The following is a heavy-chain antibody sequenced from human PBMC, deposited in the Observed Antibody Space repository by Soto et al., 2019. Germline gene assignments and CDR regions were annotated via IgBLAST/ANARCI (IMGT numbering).Heavy chain of an antibody. CDR2: IIPIFGTA. J-gene: IGHJ5*02. Sequence: QVQLVQSGAEVKKPGSSVKVSCKASGGTFSSYAISWVRQAPGQGLEWMGGIIPIFGTAKYAQKFQGRVTITADESTSTAYMELSSLRSEDTAVYYCARVPEYFYDSSGYYLNWFGPWGQGTLVTVSS. D-gene: IGHD3-22*01. CDR1: GGTFSSYA. CDR3: ARVPEYFYDSSGYYLNWFGP. V-gene: IGHV1-69*01.